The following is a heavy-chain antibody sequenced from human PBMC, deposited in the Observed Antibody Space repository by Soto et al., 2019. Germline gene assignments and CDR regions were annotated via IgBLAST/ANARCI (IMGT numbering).Heavy chain of an antibody. CDR2: VSPPFRTS. CDR1: GVSFNNNG. D-gene: IGHD3-10*01. J-gene: IGHJ6*02. V-gene: IGHV1-69*01. Sequence: QVQLVQSGAEVKKPGSSVKVSCKTSGVSFNNNGIGWVRQAPGHGLEWMGGVSPPFRTSNYARKFQGRISITADASTGTVTKALSSLTSEDTAQYYCARVLYYGSGSYSPYGMDVWGQGTTVTVSS. CDR3: ARVLYYGSGSYSPYGMDV.